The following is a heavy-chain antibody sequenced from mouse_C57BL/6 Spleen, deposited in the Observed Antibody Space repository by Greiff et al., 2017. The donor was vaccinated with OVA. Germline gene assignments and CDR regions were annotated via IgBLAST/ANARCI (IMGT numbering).Heavy chain of an antibody. J-gene: IGHJ3*01. Sequence: EVKVVESGGGLVQSGRSLRLSCATSGFTFSDFYMEWVRQAPGKGLEWIAASRNKANDYTTEYSASVKGRFIVSRDTSQSILYLQMNALRAEDTAIYYCARDGEYYASSGMFAYWGQGTLVTVSA. D-gene: IGHD1-1*01. CDR1: GFTFSDFY. CDR3: ARDGEYYASSGMFAY. V-gene: IGHV7-1*01. CDR2: SRNKANDYTT.